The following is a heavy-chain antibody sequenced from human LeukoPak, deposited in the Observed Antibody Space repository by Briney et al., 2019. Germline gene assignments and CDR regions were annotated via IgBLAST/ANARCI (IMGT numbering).Heavy chain of an antibody. Sequence: SQTLSVTCAISGDSVSSSSAAWNWIRQSPSRGLEWLGRTYYRSKWYTEYAISVRSRITINPDTSKNQFSLYLNSVTPEDTAVYYCTSGPRSFDLWGRGTLVTASS. J-gene: IGHJ2*01. D-gene: IGHD3/OR15-3a*01. CDR3: TSGPRSFDL. CDR2: TYYRSKWYT. V-gene: IGHV6-1*01. CDR1: GDSVSSSSAA.